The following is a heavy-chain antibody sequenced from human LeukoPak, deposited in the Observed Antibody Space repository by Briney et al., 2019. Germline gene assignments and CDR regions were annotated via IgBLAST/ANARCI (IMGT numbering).Heavy chain of an antibody. CDR2: INSDGSST. CDR3: ARVQNFDWLLSWYFDY. D-gene: IGHD3-9*01. J-gene: IGHJ4*02. Sequence: PGGSLRLSCAASGFTFSSYWMHWVRQAPGKGLVWVSRINSDGSSTTYADSVKGRFTISRDNAKNSLYLQMNSLRAEDTAVYYCARVQNFDWLLSWYFDYWGQGTLVTVSS. CDR1: GFTFSSYW. V-gene: IGHV3-74*01.